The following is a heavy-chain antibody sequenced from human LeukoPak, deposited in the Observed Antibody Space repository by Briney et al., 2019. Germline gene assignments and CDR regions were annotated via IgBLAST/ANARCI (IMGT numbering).Heavy chain of an antibody. CDR1: GHTFTGYY. V-gene: IGHV1-2*02. CDR2: INPNSGGT. CDR3: ARRAREYSHDAFDI. D-gene: IGHD5-18*01. J-gene: IGHJ3*02. Sequence: ASVKVSCKASGHTFTGYYMHWVRQAPGQGLEWMGWINPNSGGTNHAQKFQGRVSMTRDTSISTAYMELSRLRSDDTAVYYCARRAREYSHDAFDIWGQGTMVTVSS.